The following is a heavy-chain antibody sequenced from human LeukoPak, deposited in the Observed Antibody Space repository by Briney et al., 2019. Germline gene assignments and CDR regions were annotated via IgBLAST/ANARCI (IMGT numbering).Heavy chain of an antibody. CDR3: AKEYASGWVDY. V-gene: IGHV3-7*01. D-gene: IGHD6-19*01. CDR1: EFSFSRSW. Sequence: GGSLRLSCAASEFSFSRSWMNWVRQAPGKGLEWVANIKQDGSAKYYVDSVEGRFTISRDNAKNSLYLQMNSLRAEDTAVYYCAKEYASGWVDYWGQGTLVTVSS. CDR2: IKQDGSAK. J-gene: IGHJ4*02.